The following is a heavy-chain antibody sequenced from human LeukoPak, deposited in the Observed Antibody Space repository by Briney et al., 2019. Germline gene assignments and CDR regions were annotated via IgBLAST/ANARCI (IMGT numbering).Heavy chain of an antibody. CDR2: ISDSGSST. J-gene: IGHJ4*02. CDR1: GFTFSSYA. CDR3: AKIRYSNNWFLIDY. Sequence: GGSLRLSCAASGFTFSSYAMSWVRQAPGKGLEWVSVISDSGSSTYYAGSVKGRFTISRDNSKNTLYLQMNSLRAEDTAVYYCAKIRYSNNWFLIDYWGQGTLVTVSS. V-gene: IGHV3-23*01. D-gene: IGHD1-26*01.